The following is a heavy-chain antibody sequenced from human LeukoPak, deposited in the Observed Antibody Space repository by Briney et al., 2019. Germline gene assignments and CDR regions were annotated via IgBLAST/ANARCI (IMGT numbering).Heavy chain of an antibody. V-gene: IGHV4-61*02. CDR1: GGSISSGSYY. CDR2: IYTSGST. CDR3: ARRSTYYDSSGYYFDY. J-gene: IGHJ4*02. D-gene: IGHD3-22*01. Sequence: SQTLSLTCTVSGGSISSGSYYWSWIRQPAGKGLEWIGRIYTSGSTNYNPSLKSRVTISVGTSKNQFSLKLSSVTAADTAVYYCARRSTYYDSSGYYFDYWGQGTLVTVSS.